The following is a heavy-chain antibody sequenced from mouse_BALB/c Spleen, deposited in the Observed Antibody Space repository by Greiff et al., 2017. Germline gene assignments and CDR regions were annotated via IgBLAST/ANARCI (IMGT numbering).Heavy chain of an antibody. CDR1: GYSITSGYY. Sequence: EVKLMESGPGLVKPSQSLSLTCSVTGYSITSGYYWNWIRQFPGNKLEWMGYISYDGSNNYNPSLKNRISITRDTSKNQFFLKLNSVTTEDTATYYCARWDGAPLDYWGQGTTLTVSS. J-gene: IGHJ2*01. CDR2: ISYDGSN. V-gene: IGHV3-6*02. D-gene: IGHD4-1*01. CDR3: ARWDGAPLDY.